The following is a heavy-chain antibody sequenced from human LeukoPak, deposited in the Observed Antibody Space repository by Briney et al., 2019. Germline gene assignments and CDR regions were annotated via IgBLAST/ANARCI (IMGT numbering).Heavy chain of an antibody. D-gene: IGHD2-21*02. CDR3: ARFSYCGGDCYYFDY. CDR1: GGSISSGGYS. CDR2: IYHSGST. V-gene: IGHV4-30-2*01. Sequence: SQTLSLTCAVAGGSISSGGYSWSWIRQPPVKGLEWIGYIYHSGSTYYKPSLKSRVTISVDRSKNQFSLKLSSVTAADTAVYYCARFSYCGGDCYYFDYWGQGTLVTVSS. J-gene: IGHJ4*02.